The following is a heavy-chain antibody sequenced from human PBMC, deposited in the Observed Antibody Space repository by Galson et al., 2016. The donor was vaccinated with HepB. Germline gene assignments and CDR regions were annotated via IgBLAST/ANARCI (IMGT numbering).Heavy chain of an antibody. Sequence: SETLSLTCAVSGASIDSPNWWTWVRQSPVEGLEWIGEISPSGSLNYNPSLNSRVSMSLDKSRGYLSVKLTSVTAADPAVYYCTSVKWGCSGNSCVFDPWGQGTLVTVSS. CDR1: GASIDSPNW. J-gene: IGHJ5*02. CDR2: ISPSGSL. D-gene: IGHD2-2*01. CDR3: TSVKWGCSGNSCVFDP. V-gene: IGHV4-4*02.